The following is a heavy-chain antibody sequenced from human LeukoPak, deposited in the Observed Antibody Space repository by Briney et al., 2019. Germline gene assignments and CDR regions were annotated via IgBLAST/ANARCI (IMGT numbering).Heavy chain of an antibody. Sequence: MGGIIPIFGTANYAQKLQGRVTITADKSTSTAYMELSSLRSEDTAVYYCARVTVAGTLDYWGQGTLVTVSS. J-gene: IGHJ4*02. CDR3: ARVTVAGTLDY. V-gene: IGHV1-69*06. CDR2: IIPIFGTA. D-gene: IGHD6-19*01.